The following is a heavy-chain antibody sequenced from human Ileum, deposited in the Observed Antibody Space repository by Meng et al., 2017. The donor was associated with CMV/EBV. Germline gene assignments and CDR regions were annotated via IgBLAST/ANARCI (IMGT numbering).Heavy chain of an antibody. CDR1: GFVFSRFA. D-gene: IGHD3-10*01. V-gene: IGHV3-23*01. CDR3: TKSPQELWFAENSFDP. CDR2: LSGSGITT. J-gene: IGHJ5*02. Sequence: GGSLRLSCAASGFVFSRFAMNWVRLTPGKGLEWVSALSGSGITTYYADSVKGRFNISRDNTRNTLYLNMNSLRAEDTAVYYCTKSPQELWFAENSFDPWGQGTLVTVSS.